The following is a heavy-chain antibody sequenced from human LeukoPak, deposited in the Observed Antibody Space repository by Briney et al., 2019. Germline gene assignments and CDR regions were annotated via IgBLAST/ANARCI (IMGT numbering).Heavy chain of an antibody. CDR3: ARAVAAADSY. J-gene: IGHJ4*02. Sequence: PGGSLRLSCAASGFTFSSYAMSWVRQAPGKGLEWVANINQDGSKKYYVDSGKGRFTISRDNVKNSVYLQMNSLRAEDTAVYSCARAVAAADSYWGRGTLVTVSS. V-gene: IGHV3-7*04. CDR2: INQDGSKK. CDR1: GFTFSSYA. D-gene: IGHD6-13*01.